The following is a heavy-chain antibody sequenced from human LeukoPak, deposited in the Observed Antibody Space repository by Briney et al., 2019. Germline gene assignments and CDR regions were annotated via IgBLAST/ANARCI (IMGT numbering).Heavy chain of an antibody. V-gene: IGHV3-9*01. CDR3: AKDISSYYDSSGYSYFDY. CDR2: ISWNSGSI. D-gene: IGHD3-22*01. J-gene: IGHJ4*02. CDR1: GFTFDDYA. Sequence: GGSLRLSCAASGFTFDDYAMHWARHAPGKGLEWVSGISWNSGSIGYADSVKGRFTISRDNAKNSLYLQMNSLRAEGTALYYCAKDISSYYDSSGYSYFDYWGQGTLVTVSS.